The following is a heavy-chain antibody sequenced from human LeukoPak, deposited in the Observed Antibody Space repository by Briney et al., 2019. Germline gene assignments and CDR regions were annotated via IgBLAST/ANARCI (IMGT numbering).Heavy chain of an antibody. J-gene: IGHJ4*02. V-gene: IGHV3-53*01. CDR2: INSGGST. D-gene: IGHD3-3*02. CDR1: GFTVSSDF. Sequence: GGSLRLSCAASGFTVSSDFMSWVRQAPGKGLEWVALINSGGSTYYADSGKGRFTISRDNSKNTLNFQMNNLRAEDTAVYYCAAFRGDYWGQGTLVSVSS. CDR3: AAFRGDY.